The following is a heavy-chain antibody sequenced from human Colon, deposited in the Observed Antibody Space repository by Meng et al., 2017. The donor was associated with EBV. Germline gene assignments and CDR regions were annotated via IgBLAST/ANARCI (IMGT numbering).Heavy chain of an antibody. J-gene: IGHJ4*02. CDR2: IYYSGST. D-gene: IGHD6-19*01. CDR3: ARVSSGWDYFDY. CDR1: GGSVSSGGYY. Sequence: QVQLQGSGPGLVKPSQTRSLTCTVSGGSVSSGGYYWTWIRQHPGKGLEWFGHIYYSGSTFYNPSLKRRVIISIDTSKNQFSLNLRSVTAADTAVYYCARVSSGWDYFDYWGQGTLVTVSS. V-gene: IGHV4-31*03.